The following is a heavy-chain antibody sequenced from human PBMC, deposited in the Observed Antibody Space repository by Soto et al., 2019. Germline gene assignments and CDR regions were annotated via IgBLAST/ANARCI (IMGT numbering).Heavy chain of an antibody. J-gene: IGHJ3*02. V-gene: IGHV4-59*08. Sequence: PSETLSLTCTVSGGSISSYYWSWIRQPPGKGLEWIGYIYYSGSTNYNPSLKSRVTISVDTSKNQFSLKLSSVTAADTAVYYCARHKNGGNLDNAIDIWGQGTMVTVSS. CDR2: IYYSGST. D-gene: IGHD2-21*02. CDR1: GGSISSYY. CDR3: ARHKNGGNLDNAIDI.